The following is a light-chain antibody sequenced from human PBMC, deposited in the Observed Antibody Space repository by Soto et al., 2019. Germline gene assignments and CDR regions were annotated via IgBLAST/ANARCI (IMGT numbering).Light chain of an antibody. V-gene: IGKV3-20*01. CDR2: GAS. J-gene: IGKJ1*01. Sequence: IVLTQSPCTLSFSPGGRATLSCMASQSVSSSYLAWYQQKPGQAPRLLIYGASSRATGIPDGFGGSGSGTDFTLTISRLEPEDFAVYYCQQYGSSRTFGQGTKVDIK. CDR1: QSVSSSY. CDR3: QQYGSSRT.